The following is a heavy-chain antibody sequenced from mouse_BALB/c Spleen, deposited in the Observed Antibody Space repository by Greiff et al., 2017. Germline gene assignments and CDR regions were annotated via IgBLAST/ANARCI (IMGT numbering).Heavy chain of an antibody. D-gene: IGHD1-2*01. J-gene: IGHJ3*01. CDR2: INPSNGRT. V-gene: IGHV1S81*02. CDR1: GYTFTSYW. Sequence: QVQLKQPGAELVKPGASVKLSCKASGYTFTSYWMHWVKQRPGQGLEWIGEINPSNGRTNYNEKFKSKATLTVDKSSSTAYMQLSSLTSEDSAVYYCARSGILSLLRPPWFAYWGQGTLVTVSA. CDR3: ARSGILSLLRPPWFAY.